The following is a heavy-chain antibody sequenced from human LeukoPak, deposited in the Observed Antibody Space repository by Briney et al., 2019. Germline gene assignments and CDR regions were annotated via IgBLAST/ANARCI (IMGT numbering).Heavy chain of an antibody. CDR1: GGTISSYY. Sequence: SETLSLTCTVSGGTISSYYWSWIRQPAGKGLEWIGRIYTSGSTNYNPSLKSRVTMSVDTSKNQFSLKLSSVTAADTAVYYCARVGSENSGSYPMRYYFDYWGQGTLVTVSS. J-gene: IGHJ4*02. V-gene: IGHV4-4*07. CDR2: IYTSGST. CDR3: ARVGSENSGSYPMRYYFDY. D-gene: IGHD1-26*01.